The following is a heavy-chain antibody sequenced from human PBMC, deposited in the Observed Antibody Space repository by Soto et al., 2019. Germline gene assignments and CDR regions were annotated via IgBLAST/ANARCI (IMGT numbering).Heavy chain of an antibody. CDR2: IYWDDDK. J-gene: IGHJ6*03. CDR1: GFSLSTSGVG. CDR3: AHSLVATPPYYYYVDV. D-gene: IGHD5-12*01. V-gene: IGHV2-5*02. Sequence: QITLKESGPTLVKPTQTLTLTCTFSGFSLSTSGVGVGWIRQPPGKALEWLALIYWDDDKRYSPSLKSRLTINKDPSTNQVVLTMTNVYPVDTATYYCAHSLVATPPYYYYVDVWGKGATVTASS.